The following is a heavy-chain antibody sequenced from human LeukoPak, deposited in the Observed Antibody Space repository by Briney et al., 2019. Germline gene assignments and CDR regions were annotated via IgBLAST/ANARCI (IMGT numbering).Heavy chain of an antibody. D-gene: IGHD3-22*01. V-gene: IGHV3-23*01. CDR3: ARGDSSACPDY. CDR1: GFTFSNYA. Sequence: GGSLRLSCVTSGFTFSNYAMNWVRQAPGKGLEWVSAMSGSGGSTYYADSVKGRFTISRDNSKNTLYMQMNSLRAEDTAVYYCARGDSSACPDYWGQGTLVTVSS. J-gene: IGHJ4*02. CDR2: MSGSGGST.